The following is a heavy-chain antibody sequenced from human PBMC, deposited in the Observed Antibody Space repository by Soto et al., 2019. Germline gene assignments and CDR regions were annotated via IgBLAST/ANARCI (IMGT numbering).Heavy chain of an antibody. V-gene: IGHV3-33*01. CDR2: IWYDGSNK. CDR1: GFNFSSHD. D-gene: IGHD1-26*01. Sequence: QVQLVESGRGVVQPGRSLRLSCAASGFNFSSHDIHWVRQAPGKGLEWVAVIWYDGSNKYYADSVKGRFTISRDNSKNTLYLQMNSLRAEDTALYYCARDGTGSLYDYWGQGTLVTVSS. J-gene: IGHJ4*02. CDR3: ARDGTGSLYDY.